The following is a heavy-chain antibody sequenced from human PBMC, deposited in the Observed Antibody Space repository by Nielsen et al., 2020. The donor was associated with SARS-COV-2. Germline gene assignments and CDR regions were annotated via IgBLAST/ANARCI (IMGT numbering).Heavy chain of an antibody. CDR2: VFFSRT. CDR3: ARGNSGSDLPDY. D-gene: IGHD5-12*01. J-gene: IGHJ4*02. V-gene: IGHV4-59*01. Sequence: SETLSLTCTVSGSYISSYWWSWIRQSPGKGLEWLGYVFFSRTKYNPSLRSRASISVDTSQNQFSLTLDSVTTGDTAVYYCARGNSGSDLPDYWGQGILVTVPS. CDR1: GSYISSYW.